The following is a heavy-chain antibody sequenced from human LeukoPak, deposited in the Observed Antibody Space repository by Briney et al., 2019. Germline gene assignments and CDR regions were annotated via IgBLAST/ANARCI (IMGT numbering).Heavy chain of an antibody. CDR3: ARQSSGYYIFDY. Sequence: GESLKISCKSSGYSFTSYWIGWVGQMPGKGLEWMGIIYPGDSDTRYSPSFQGQVTISADKSISTAYLQWSSLKASDPAMYYCARQSSGYYIFDYWGQGTLLTVSS. CDR2: IYPGDSDT. J-gene: IGHJ4*02. D-gene: IGHD3-22*01. CDR1: GYSFTSYW. V-gene: IGHV5-51*01.